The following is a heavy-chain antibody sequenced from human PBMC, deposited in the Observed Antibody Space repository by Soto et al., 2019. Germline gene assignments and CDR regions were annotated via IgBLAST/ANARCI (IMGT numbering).Heavy chain of an antibody. CDR3: ATMVRGVISYYYYGMDV. J-gene: IGHJ6*02. Sequence: GASVKVSCKASGYTFTSYDINWVRQATGQGLEWMGWMNPNSGNTGYAQKFQGRVTMTRNTSISTAYMELSSLRSEDTAVYYCATMVRGVISYYYYGMDVRGQRTTVTVSS. D-gene: IGHD3-10*01. CDR2: MNPNSGNT. CDR1: GYTFTSYD. V-gene: IGHV1-8*01.